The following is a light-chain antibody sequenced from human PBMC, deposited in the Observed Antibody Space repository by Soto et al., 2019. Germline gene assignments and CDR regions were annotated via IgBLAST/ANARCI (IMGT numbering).Light chain of an antibody. CDR2: GAS. V-gene: IGKV3-20*01. CDR1: QSVSSSY. J-gene: IGKJ1*01. CDR3: QQYGSSQT. Sequence: EIVLKQSPGTLSLSPGERATLSCRASQSVSSSYLAWYQQKPGQAPRLLIYGASSRATGIPDRFSGSGSGADFTLTISRLEPEDFAVYYCQQYGSSQTFGQGTKVDIK.